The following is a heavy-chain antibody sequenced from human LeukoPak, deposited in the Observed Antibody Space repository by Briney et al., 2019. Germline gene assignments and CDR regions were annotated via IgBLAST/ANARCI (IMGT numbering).Heavy chain of an antibody. CDR3: AREYYYDSSGYYHTVGFDP. J-gene: IGHJ5*02. Sequence: ASVKVSCKASGYTFTSYGISWVRQAPGQGLEWMGWISAYNGNTNYAQKLQGRVTMTTDTSTSTAYMELRSLRPDDTAVYYCAREYYYDSSGYYHTVGFDPWGQGTLVAVSS. D-gene: IGHD3-22*01. V-gene: IGHV1-18*01. CDR2: ISAYNGNT. CDR1: GYTFTSYG.